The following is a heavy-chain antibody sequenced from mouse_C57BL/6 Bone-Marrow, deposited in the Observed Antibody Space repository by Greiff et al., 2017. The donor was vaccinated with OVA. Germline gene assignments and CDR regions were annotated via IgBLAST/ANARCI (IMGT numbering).Heavy chain of an antibody. J-gene: IGHJ1*03. Sequence: EVMLVESGGDLVKPGGSLKLSCAASGFTFSSYGMSWVRQTPDKRLEWVATISSGGSYTYYPDSVKGRFTISRDNAKNTLYLQMISLKSEDTAMYYCARPVNWDWYFDVWGTGTTVTVSS. D-gene: IGHD4-1*01. CDR3: ARPVNWDWYFDV. V-gene: IGHV5-6*02. CDR2: ISSGGSYT. CDR1: GFTFSSYG.